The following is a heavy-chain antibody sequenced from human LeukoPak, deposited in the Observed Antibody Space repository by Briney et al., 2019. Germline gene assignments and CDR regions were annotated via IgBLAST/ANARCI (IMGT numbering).Heavy chain of an antibody. CDR3: ARYPIFNQMIY. CDR2: IYASGTT. Sequence: KPSETLSLTCTVSGDSVSSGKYYWSWIRQRPGEGLEWIGYIYASGTTYYNPSLKSRVTISIDTSKNHFSLNLNAVTVADTAVYYCARYPIFNQMIYWGRGTLVTVSS. J-gene: IGHJ4*02. D-gene: IGHD3-3*02. CDR1: GDSVSSGKYY. V-gene: IGHV4-31*03.